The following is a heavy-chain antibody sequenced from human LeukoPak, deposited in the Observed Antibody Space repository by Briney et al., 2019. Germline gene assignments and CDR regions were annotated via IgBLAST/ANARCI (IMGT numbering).Heavy chain of an antibody. D-gene: IGHD2-15*01. CDR2: IYYSGST. V-gene: IGHV4-59*01. CDR1: GGSTSSYY. Sequence: SETLSLTCTVSGGSTSSYYWSWIRQPPGKGLEWIGYIYYSGSTNYNPSLKSRVTISVDTSKNQFSLKLSSVTAADTAVYYCARGDDYCSGGSCRHFDYWGQGTLVTVSS. J-gene: IGHJ4*02. CDR3: ARGDDYCSGGSCRHFDY.